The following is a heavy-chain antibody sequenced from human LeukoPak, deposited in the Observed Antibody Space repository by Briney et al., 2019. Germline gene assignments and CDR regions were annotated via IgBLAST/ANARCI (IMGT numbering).Heavy chain of an antibody. V-gene: IGHV4-39*07. D-gene: IGHD2-8*01. J-gene: IGHJ5*01. Sequence: SETLSLTCTVSGGSITKTYFYWGWIRQPPGKGLEWIGSISDSGRTYYNPSLKSRVTISVDTSKNQISLNLSSVTAADTAVYFWASDSAEEVCGTIGSEWLDSWGQGTTVSVSS. CDR1: GGSITKTYFY. CDR2: ISDSGRT. CDR3: ASDSAEEVCGTIGSEWLDS.